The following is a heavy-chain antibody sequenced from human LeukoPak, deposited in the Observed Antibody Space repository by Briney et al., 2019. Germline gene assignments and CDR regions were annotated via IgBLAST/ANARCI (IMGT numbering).Heavy chain of an antibody. V-gene: IGHV1-2*02. D-gene: IGHD3-3*01. CDR3: ATNRQIMILGVVIMPAFDI. Sequence: ASVKVSCKASGYTFTGYYMHWVRQAPGQGLEWMGWINPNSGGTNYAQKFQGRVTMTEDTSTDTAYMELSSVRSEDTAVYYCATNRQIMILGVVIMPAFDIWGQGTMVTVSS. CDR2: INPNSGGT. CDR1: GYTFTGYY. J-gene: IGHJ3*02.